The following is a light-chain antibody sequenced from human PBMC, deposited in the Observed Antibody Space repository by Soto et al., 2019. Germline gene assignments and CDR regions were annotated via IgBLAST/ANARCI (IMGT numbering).Light chain of an antibody. CDR1: SSVVGGYNY. Sequence: QSVLTQPASVSGSPGQSITISCTGTSSVVGGYNYVSWYQQHPGKAPKLMIYDVSNRPSGISNRFSGSKSGNTASLTISGLQAEDGADYYCSSYTSSSTYVFGTGTKVPVL. V-gene: IGLV2-14*01. CDR3: SSYTSSSTYV. CDR2: DVS. J-gene: IGLJ1*01.